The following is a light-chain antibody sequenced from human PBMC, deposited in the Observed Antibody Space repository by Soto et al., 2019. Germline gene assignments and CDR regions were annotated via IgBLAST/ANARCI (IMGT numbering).Light chain of an antibody. CDR1: QSVLYSSNNLNY. CDR2: WAS. V-gene: IGKV4-1*01. CDR3: QQYYSTPSIT. J-gene: IGKJ5*01. Sequence: DIVMTHSPDSVSVSLGERATINCKSSQSVLYSSNNLNYLAWYQQKPGQPPKLLIYWASARESGVPDRFSGSGSGTDFSLTISSLQAEDVAVYYCQQYYSTPSITFGQGTRLEIK.